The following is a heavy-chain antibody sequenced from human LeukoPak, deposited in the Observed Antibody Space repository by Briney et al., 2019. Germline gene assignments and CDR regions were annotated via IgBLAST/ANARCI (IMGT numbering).Heavy chain of an antibody. CDR2: IRGSGDGT. CDR3: AKIQYPPSPGVDY. D-gene: IGHD2-2*02. Sequence: LGGSLRLSCAAAGFTFRSYAMNWVRQATGKGLEWVSGIRGSGDGTYYADSVKGRFTISRDNSKNTVYLQMNSLRAEDTAVYYCAKIQYPPSPGVDYWGQGTLVTVAS. J-gene: IGHJ4*02. V-gene: IGHV3-23*01. CDR1: GFTFRSYA.